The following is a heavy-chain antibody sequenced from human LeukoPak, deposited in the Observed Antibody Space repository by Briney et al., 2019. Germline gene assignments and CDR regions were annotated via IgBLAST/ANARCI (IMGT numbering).Heavy chain of an antibody. CDR1: GFTFSSYG. Sequence: PGRSLRLSCAASGFTFSSYGMHWVRQAPGKGLEWVAVIWYDGSNKYYADSVKGRFTISRDNSKNTLYLQMNSLRAEDTAVYYCARDPSFWSGYYRRVFDYWGQGTLVTVSS. D-gene: IGHD3-3*01. J-gene: IGHJ4*02. CDR3: ARDPSFWSGYYRRVFDY. CDR2: IWYDGSNK. V-gene: IGHV3-33*01.